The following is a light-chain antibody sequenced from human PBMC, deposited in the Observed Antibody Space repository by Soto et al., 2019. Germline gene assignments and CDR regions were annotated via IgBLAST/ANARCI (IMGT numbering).Light chain of an antibody. J-gene: IGKJ4*01. V-gene: IGKV3-20*01. CDR3: QQYGSSLLT. Sequence: EIVLTQSPGTLPLSPGERVTLSCRAGQSVTSSYLAWYQQKPGQAPRLLIYDAFSRATRIPDTFSGSGSGTDFTLTISRLELEDFAVYYCQQYGSSLLTFGGGTKVEIK. CDR2: DAF. CDR1: QSVTSSY.